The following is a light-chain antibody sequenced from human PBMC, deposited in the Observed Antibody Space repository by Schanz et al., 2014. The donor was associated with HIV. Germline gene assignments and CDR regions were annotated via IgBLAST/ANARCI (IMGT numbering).Light chain of an antibody. V-gene: IGLV2-14*01. CDR1: SSDVGGYNY. Sequence: QSALTQPASVSGSPGQSITISCTGTSSDVGGYNYVSWYQQHPGKAPKLMIYEVSKRPSGLSDRFSGSKSGNTASLTIRGLRSEDEADYYCAAWDDSLSSILFGGGTKLTVL. J-gene: IGLJ3*02. CDR3: AAWDDSLSSIL. CDR2: EVS.